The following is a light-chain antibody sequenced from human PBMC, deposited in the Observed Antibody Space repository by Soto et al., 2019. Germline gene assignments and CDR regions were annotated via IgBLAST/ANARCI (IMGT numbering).Light chain of an antibody. CDR3: QQYNSYWT. CDR2: DVS. V-gene: IGKV1-5*01. Sequence: DIQMTQSPSTLSASVGDRVTITCRASQSISGWLAWFQRKPGKAPKLLIYDVSILESGVPSRFSGSGSGTDFTLTISSLQPDDFATYYCQQYNSYWTFGQGTKVEIK. CDR1: QSISGW. J-gene: IGKJ1*01.